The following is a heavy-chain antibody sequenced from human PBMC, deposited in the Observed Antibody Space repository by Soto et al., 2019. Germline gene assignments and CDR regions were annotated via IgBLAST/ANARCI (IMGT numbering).Heavy chain of an antibody. V-gene: IGHV1-69*08. D-gene: IGHD2-21*02. CDR3: ARSYCGGDWYWDSFDC. J-gene: IGHJ4*02. CDR1: GDTFYTYT. CDR2: FVPMLDSA. Sequence: QVQLVQSGAEVKKPGSSVKVSCKASGDTFYTYTFNWVRQAPGQGLEWMGRFVPMLDSANNAQTFQGRVNIPADNSTSTVYMELSSLSSDDTSVYHCARSYCGGDWYWDSFDCWGQGTLVAVSS.